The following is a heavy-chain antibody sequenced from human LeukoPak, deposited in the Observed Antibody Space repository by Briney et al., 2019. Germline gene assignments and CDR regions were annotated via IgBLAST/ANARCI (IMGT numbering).Heavy chain of an antibody. V-gene: IGHV3-23*01. D-gene: IGHD1-26*01. J-gene: IGHJ4*02. Sequence: GGSLRLSCAASGFTFNSYAMSWVRQAPGKGLEWVSALSDSGGSTYYADSVKGRFTISRDNSKNTLFLQMNSLRAEDTAVYYCARAFRELIDYWGQGTLVTVSS. CDR3: ARAFRELIDY. CDR1: GFTFNSYA. CDR2: LSDSGGST.